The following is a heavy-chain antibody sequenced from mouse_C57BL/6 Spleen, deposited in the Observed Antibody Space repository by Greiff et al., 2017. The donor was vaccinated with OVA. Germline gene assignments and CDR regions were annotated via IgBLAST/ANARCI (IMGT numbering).Heavy chain of an antibody. CDR1: GFTFSDYY. Sequence: EVKLVESGGGLVQPGGSLKLSCAASGFTFSDYYMYWVRQTPEKRLEWVAYISNGGGSTYYPDTVKGRFTISRDNAKNTLYLQMSRLKSEDTAMYYCARRDGYYNYFDYWGQGTTLTVSS. CDR3: ARRDGYYNYFDY. V-gene: IGHV5-12*01. D-gene: IGHD2-3*01. J-gene: IGHJ2*01. CDR2: ISNGGGST.